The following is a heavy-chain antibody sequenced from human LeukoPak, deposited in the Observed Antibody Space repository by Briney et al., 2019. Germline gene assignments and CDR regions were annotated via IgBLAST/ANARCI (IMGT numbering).Heavy chain of an antibody. Sequence: GGSLRLSCAASGFTFSNYWMTWVRQAPGKGLEWVSAISGSGGTTYYADSVKGRFTISRDNSKNTVYLQMNGLRAEDTAVYYCAKHIGGIIVGKFDYWGQGTLVTVSS. V-gene: IGHV3-23*01. CDR2: ISGSGGTT. J-gene: IGHJ4*02. CDR3: AKHIGGIIVGKFDY. D-gene: IGHD6-19*01. CDR1: GFTFSNYW.